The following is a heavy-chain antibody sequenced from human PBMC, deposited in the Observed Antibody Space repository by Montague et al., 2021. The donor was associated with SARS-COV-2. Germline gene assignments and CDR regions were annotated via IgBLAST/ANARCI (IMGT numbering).Heavy chain of an antibody. D-gene: IGHD2-8*02. Sequence: CAISGDSVSSNLAAWNWIRQSPSRGREWLGRTKYTSTRYETYAVSVQSRITITADTSKNQFSLHLNSVTPEDTAVYYCARDLYWAFDAWGLGTTVTVSA. V-gene: IGHV6-1*01. CDR1: GDSVSSNLAA. CDR2: TKYTSTRYE. J-gene: IGHJ3*01. CDR3: ARDLYWAFDA.